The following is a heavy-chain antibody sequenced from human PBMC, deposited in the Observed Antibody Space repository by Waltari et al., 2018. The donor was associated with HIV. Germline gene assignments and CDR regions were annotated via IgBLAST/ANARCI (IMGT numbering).Heavy chain of an antibody. D-gene: IGHD3-22*01. Sequence: QVQLVESGGGVVQPGGSLRLSCAASGCTFSSHDMHWVRQAPGRGLEWVAFIRYDGSNEYYADSVKGRFTISRDNSKNTLYLQMNSLRAEDTAVYYCAKPRHYYDSSGLDYWGQGTLVTVSS. V-gene: IGHV3-30*02. CDR2: IRYDGSNE. CDR3: AKPRHYYDSSGLDY. CDR1: GCTFSSHD. J-gene: IGHJ4*02.